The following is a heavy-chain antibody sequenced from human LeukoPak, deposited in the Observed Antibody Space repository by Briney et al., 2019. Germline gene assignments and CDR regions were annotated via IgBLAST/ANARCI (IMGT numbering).Heavy chain of an antibody. CDR2: INPNGGST. V-gene: IGHV1-46*04. CDR1: GCAFTTYY. D-gene: IGHD3-10*01. CDR3: AMCEKVRGVN. Sequence: ASVKVSCKASGCAFTTYYMHWVRQAPGQGLEWMGIINPNGGSTSYAQTLQGRVTMARDTSTSTVYMELSSLRSEDTAVYYCAMCEKVRGVNWGQGTLVTVSS. J-gene: IGHJ4*02.